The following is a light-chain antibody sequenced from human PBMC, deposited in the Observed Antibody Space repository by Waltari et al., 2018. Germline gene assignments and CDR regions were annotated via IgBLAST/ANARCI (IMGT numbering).Light chain of an antibody. CDR3: CSYAGSSTSYV. CDR2: EGS. CDR1: SSDVGSYNL. Sequence: QSALTQPASVSGSPGQSITISCTGTSSDVGSYNLVSWYQQHPGKAPKRMSYEGSKRPSGVATRFSGSNAGNTASLTISGLQAEDEADYYCCSYAGSSTSYVFGTGTKVTVL. V-gene: IGLV2-23*01. J-gene: IGLJ1*01.